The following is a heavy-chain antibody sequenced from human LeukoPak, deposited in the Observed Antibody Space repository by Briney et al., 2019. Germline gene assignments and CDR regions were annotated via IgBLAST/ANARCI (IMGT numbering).Heavy chain of an antibody. J-gene: IGHJ4*02. CDR1: GFTFSDYY. Sequence: GGSLRLSCAASGFTFSDYYMSWIRQAPGKGLEWVSYISSSSSYTNYADSVKGRFTISRDNAKNSLYLQMNSLRAEDTAVCYCARRDCSGGSCYGFDYWGQGTLVTVSS. CDR3: ARRDCSGGSCYGFDY. CDR2: ISSSSSYT. V-gene: IGHV3-11*06. D-gene: IGHD2-15*01.